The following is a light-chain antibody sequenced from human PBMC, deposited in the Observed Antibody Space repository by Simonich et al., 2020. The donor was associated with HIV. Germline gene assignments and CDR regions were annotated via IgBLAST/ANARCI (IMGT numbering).Light chain of an antibody. CDR3: SSYTSSSTWV. J-gene: IGLJ3*02. V-gene: IGLV2-14*01. Sequence: QSALTQPASVSGSPGQSITISCTGTSSDVGVYNYVSWYQQHPGKAPKLMLYDVSKRPSGFSNRFSGSKSGNTASLTISGLQAEDEADYYCSSYTSSSTWVFGGGTKLTVL. CDR1: SSDVGVYNY. CDR2: DVS.